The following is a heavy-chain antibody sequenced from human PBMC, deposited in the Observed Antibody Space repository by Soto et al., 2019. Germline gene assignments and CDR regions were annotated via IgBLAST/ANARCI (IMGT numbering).Heavy chain of an antibody. D-gene: IGHD1-1*01. CDR1: GGTFSSYA. Sequence: QVQLVQSGAEVKKPGSSVKVSCKASGGTFSSYAISWVRQAPGQGLEWMGGIIPIFGTANYAQKFQGRVTITADESTSTAYMELSSLRSEDTAVYYCARDQAVQLERQRVEFDPWGQGTLVTVSS. V-gene: IGHV1-69*01. CDR3: ARDQAVQLERQRVEFDP. CDR2: IIPIFGTA. J-gene: IGHJ5*02.